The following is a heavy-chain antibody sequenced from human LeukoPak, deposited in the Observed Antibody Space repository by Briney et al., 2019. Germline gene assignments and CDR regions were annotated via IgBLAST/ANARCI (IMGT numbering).Heavy chain of an antibody. CDR3: ARDRYYGSGSRLTYFDY. CDR1: GFTFSSYS. CDR2: ILFDGSKN. J-gene: IGHJ4*02. D-gene: IGHD3-10*01. Sequence: RSLRLSFAASGFTFSSYSMHWVRQAPGKGLEWVALILFDGSKNYYADSVKGRFAISRDNSENTLYLQMNSLRGDDTAVYYCARDRYYGSGSRLTYFDYWGQGTLVTVSS. V-gene: IGHV3-30*09.